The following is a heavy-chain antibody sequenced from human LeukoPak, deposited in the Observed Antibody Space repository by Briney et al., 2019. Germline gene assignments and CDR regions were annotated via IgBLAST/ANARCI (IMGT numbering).Heavy chain of an antibody. J-gene: IGHJ4*02. CDR2: IYYSGST. V-gene: IGHV4-59*01. CDR3: ARGVVATNPWDY. Sequence: SETLSLTCTVSGGSISSYYWSWIRQPPGKGLEWIGYIYYSGSTNYNPSLKSRVTISVDTSKNQFSLKLSSVTAADTAVYYCARGVVATNPWDYWGQGTLVTVSS. D-gene: IGHD5-24*01. CDR1: GGSISSYY.